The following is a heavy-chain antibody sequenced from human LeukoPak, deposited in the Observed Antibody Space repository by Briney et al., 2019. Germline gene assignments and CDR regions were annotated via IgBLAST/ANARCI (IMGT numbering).Heavy chain of an antibody. Sequence: GGSLRLPCAASGFTFSSYAMSWVRQAPGKGLEWVSAISFSGSNTYYADSVKGRFTISRDNLKNTLYLQMNSLGAEDTAVYFCAKEVKAATNWFDPWGQGTLVTVSS. V-gene: IGHV3-23*01. CDR2: ISFSGSNT. J-gene: IGHJ5*02. D-gene: IGHD6-25*01. CDR1: GFTFSSYA. CDR3: AKEVKAATNWFDP.